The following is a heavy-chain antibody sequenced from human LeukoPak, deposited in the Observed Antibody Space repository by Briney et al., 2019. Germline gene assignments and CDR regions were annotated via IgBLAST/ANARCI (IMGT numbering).Heavy chain of an antibody. V-gene: IGHV3-9*01. D-gene: IGHD6-19*01. J-gene: IGHJ4*02. CDR1: GFTFDDYA. Sequence: PGGSLRLSCAASGFTFDDYAMHWVRQAPGKGLEWVSGISWNSGSIGYADSVKGRFTISRDNAKNSLYLQMNSLRAEDTALYYCAKGVSSGYYGNFDYWGQGTLVTVSS. CDR2: ISWNSGSI. CDR3: AKGVSSGYYGNFDY.